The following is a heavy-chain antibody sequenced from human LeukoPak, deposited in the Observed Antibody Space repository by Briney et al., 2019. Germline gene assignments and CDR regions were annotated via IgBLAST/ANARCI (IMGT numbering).Heavy chain of an antibody. CDR3: ARLPHTKYSSAAFDI. V-gene: IGHV1-46*01. J-gene: IGHJ3*02. CDR1: GYTFTSYY. D-gene: IGHD6-19*01. CDR2: INPSGGST. Sequence: ASVKVSCKASGYTFTSYYMHWVRQAPGQGLEWMGIINPSGGSTSYAQKFQGRVTMNRDTSTSTVYMELSSLRSEDTAVYYCARLPHTKYSSAAFDIWGQGTMVTVSS.